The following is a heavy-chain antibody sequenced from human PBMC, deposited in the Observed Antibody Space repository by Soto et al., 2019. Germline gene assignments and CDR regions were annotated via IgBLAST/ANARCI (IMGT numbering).Heavy chain of an antibody. V-gene: IGHV3-7*01. D-gene: IGHD1-1*01. CDR1: GLTFSNYW. J-gene: IGHJ4*02. Sequence: EVQLVESGGTLVQPGGSLRLSCVVSGLTFSNYWMSWVRQAPGKGLEWVANIKQDGSEKYYVDSVKGRFTISRDNAKDSLYLQMNTLRVEDTAVYYCARGTTVMNYWGQGTLVTVSS. CDR2: IKQDGSEK. CDR3: ARGTTVMNY.